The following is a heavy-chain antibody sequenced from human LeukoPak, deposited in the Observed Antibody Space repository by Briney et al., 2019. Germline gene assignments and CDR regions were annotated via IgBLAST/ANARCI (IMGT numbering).Heavy chain of an antibody. D-gene: IGHD3-22*01. CDR2: IIPILGTT. CDR1: GYTFSDYY. CDR3: ARDDYYDSSAYRENPFDV. V-gene: IGHV1-69*13. Sequence: SVKVSCKASGYTFSDYYIHWVRQAPGQGLEWMGGIIPILGTTNYAQKFQGRVTITADESTSTLYMELRSLRSEDTAIYYCARDDYYDSSAYRENPFDVWGQGTMVTVSS. J-gene: IGHJ3*01.